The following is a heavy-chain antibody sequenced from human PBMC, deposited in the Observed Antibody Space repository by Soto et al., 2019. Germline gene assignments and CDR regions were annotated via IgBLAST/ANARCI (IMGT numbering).Heavy chain of an antibody. CDR2: ITSRGSTV. D-gene: IGHD2-2*01. Sequence: VQLMESGGGLVQPGGSLRLSCAASGFIFSSHSMIWVRQAPGKGLEWLSYITSRGSTVKYADSVKGRFTVSRDNAKNSLYLHLDSLRDEDTAVYYCARDKEACTETTCYAGPFDSWGQGTLVTVSS. V-gene: IGHV3-48*02. J-gene: IGHJ4*02. CDR3: ARDKEACTETTCYAGPFDS. CDR1: GFIFSSHS.